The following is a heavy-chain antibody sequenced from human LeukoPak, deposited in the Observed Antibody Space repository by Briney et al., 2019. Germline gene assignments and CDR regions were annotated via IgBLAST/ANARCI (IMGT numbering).Heavy chain of an antibody. CDR1: GYTFTSYG. V-gene: IGHV1-69*13. D-gene: IGHD1-26*01. CDR3: ARLPHSGSYYLHAFDI. Sequence: SVKVSCKASGYTFTSYGISWVRQAPGQGLEWMGGIIPIFGTANYAQKFQGRVTITADESTSTAYMELSSLRSEDTAVYYCARLPHSGSYYLHAFDIWGQGTMVTVSS. J-gene: IGHJ3*02. CDR2: IIPIFGTA.